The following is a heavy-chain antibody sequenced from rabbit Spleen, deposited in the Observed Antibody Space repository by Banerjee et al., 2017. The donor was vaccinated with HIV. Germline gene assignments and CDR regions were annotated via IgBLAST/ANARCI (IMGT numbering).Heavy chain of an antibody. Sequence: EESGGDLVKPEGSLTLTCTASGFSFSSSYWICWVRQAPGKGLEWIASIYAGSSGNTYYASWAKGRFTISKTSSTTVTLQMTSLTAADTATYFCARGNYIGVGYGTLDLWGPGTLVTVS. V-gene: IGHV1S45*01. J-gene: IGHJ6*01. D-gene: IGHD7-1*01. CDR2: IYAGSSGNT. CDR3: ARGNYIGVGYGTLDL. CDR1: GFSFSSSYW.